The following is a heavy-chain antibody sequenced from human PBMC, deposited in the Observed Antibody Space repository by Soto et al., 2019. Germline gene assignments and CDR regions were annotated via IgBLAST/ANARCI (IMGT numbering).Heavy chain of an antibody. CDR1: GSTFSNYA. J-gene: IGHJ3*02. D-gene: IGHD2-2*01. CDR3: ARDFSAGVPDAFDI. CDR2: ISGSGGAT. V-gene: IGHV3-23*01. Sequence: GGSLRLSCAASGSTFSNYAMTWVRHAPGKGPEWVSTISGSGGATYYADSVKGRFTISRDNSKSTLYLQMNSLRVEDTAVYYCARDFSAGVPDAFDIWGQGTMVTVSS.